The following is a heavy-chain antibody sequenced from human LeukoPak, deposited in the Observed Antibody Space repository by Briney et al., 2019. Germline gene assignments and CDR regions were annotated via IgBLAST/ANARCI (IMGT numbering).Heavy chain of an antibody. CDR2: IIPILGIA. CDR3: ARDEMGGSGWYGGTYFQH. V-gene: IGHV1-69*04. CDR1: GGTFSSYA. J-gene: IGHJ1*01. D-gene: IGHD6-19*01. Sequence: GASVKVSCKASGGTFSSYAISWVRQAPGQGLEWMGRIIPILGIADYAQKFQGRVTITADKSTSTAYMELSSLRSEDTAVYYCARDEMGGSGWYGGTYFQHWGQGTLVTVSS.